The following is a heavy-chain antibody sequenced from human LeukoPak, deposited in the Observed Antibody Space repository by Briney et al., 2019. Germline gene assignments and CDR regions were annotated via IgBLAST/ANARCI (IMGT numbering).Heavy chain of an antibody. CDR3: ANDLYYDSSGYLF. CDR2: ISYDGSNK. V-gene: IGHV3-30*18. J-gene: IGHJ4*02. CDR1: GGSISSYY. Sequence: PSETLSLTCTVSGGSISSYYWSWVRQAPGKGLEWVAVISYDGSNKYYADSVKGRFTISRDNSKNTLYLQMNSLRAEDTAVYYCANDLYYDSSGYLFWGQGTLVTVSS. D-gene: IGHD3-22*01.